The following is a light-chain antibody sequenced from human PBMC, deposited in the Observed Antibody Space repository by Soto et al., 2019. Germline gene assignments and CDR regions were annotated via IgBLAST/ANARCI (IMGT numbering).Light chain of an antibody. J-gene: IGLJ2*01. CDR1: SSDVGGSGL. CDR3: CSYAGRSTWDVV. Sequence: QPVLTQPASVSGSPAQSITISCTGSSSDVGGSGLVSWYQFHPGKAPKLLIFEGFKRPSGVSNRFSGSKSGSTASLTISGLQAEDEADYYCCSYAGRSTWDVVFGGGTKLTVL. V-gene: IGLV2-23*01. CDR2: EGF.